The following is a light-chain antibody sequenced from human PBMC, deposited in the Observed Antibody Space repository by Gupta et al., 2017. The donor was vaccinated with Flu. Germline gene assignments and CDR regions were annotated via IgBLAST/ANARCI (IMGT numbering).Light chain of an antibody. CDR2: TAS. Sequence: DIQMTQSPSTLSASVGDRVTITCRASQSVTNRLAWYQQKPGEAPKLLIHTASSLESGVPSRFSGSGSGTEFTLTISGLQPDDYATYFCQQDERVPCVFGQGTKV. J-gene: IGKJ1*01. V-gene: IGKV1-5*03. CDR3: QQDERVPCV. CDR1: QSVTNR.